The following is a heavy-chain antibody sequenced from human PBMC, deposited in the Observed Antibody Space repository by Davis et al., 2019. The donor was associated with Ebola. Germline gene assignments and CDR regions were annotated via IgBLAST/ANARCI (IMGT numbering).Heavy chain of an antibody. J-gene: IGHJ2*01. CDR1: GYSFTSYW. V-gene: IGHV5-51*01. Sequence: GESLKISCKGSGYSFTSYWIGWVRQMPGKGLEWMGSIYPGDYDTRYSPSFQGQVTISAGTSISTAYLQWSSLKASDTAMYYCARLDSTGYYYLSRYFDLWGRGTLVTVSS. D-gene: IGHD3-22*01. CDR3: ARLDSTGYYYLSRYFDL. CDR2: IYPGDYDT.